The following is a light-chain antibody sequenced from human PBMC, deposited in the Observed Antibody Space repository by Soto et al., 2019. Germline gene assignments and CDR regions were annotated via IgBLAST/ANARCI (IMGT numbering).Light chain of an antibody. Sequence: QSVLTQPASVSGPPGQSITIPCTGTSSDVGNYNLVSWYQQHPGKAPEVLIYEVSKRPSGVSDRFSGSKSGNTASLTIYGLQAEDEADYYCCSYAGSSTFYVFGGGTKLTVL. CDR2: EVS. V-gene: IGLV2-23*02. CDR1: SSDVGNYNL. CDR3: CSYAGSSTFYV. J-gene: IGLJ1*01.